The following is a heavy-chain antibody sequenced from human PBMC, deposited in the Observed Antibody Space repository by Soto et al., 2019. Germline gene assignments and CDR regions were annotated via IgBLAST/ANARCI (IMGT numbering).Heavy chain of an antibody. D-gene: IGHD5-12*01. CDR3: ARGVVSTGYFDY. J-gene: IGHJ4*02. CDR2: SRDKVHSHTT. CDR1: GFTFSDHY. V-gene: IGHV3-72*01. Sequence: EVQLAESGGGLVQPGGSLRLSCAASGFTFSDHYMDWVRQAPGKGLELVGRSRDKVHSHTTEYAASVKGRFTISRGDSENSLYLQMNSLKTEDTAVYYWARGVVSTGYFDYWGQGTLVTVSS.